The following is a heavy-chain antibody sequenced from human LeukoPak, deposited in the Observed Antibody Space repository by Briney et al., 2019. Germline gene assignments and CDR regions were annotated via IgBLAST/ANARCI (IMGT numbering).Heavy chain of an antibody. Sequence: GASVKVSCKASGYTFTSYDINWVRQAPGQGLEWMGRIIPILGIANYAQKFQGRVTMTEDTSTDTAYMELSSLRSEDTAVYYCATEITIFVYWGQGTLVTVSS. D-gene: IGHD3-3*01. CDR2: IIPILGIA. CDR3: ATEITIFVY. J-gene: IGHJ4*02. V-gene: IGHV1-69*04. CDR1: GYTFTSYD.